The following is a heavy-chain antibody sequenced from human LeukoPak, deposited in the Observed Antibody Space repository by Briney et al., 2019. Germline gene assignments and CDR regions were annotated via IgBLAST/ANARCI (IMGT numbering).Heavy chain of an antibody. J-gene: IGHJ4*02. CDR1: GFTVSGNY. Sequence: GGSLRLSCAASGFTVSGNYMSWVRKAPGKGLEWMAVISYDGSNKFYADSVKGRFTISRDNSKNTLYLQMNSLRAEDTAIYYCARQFLQDYYGSSGIDYWGQGILVTVSS. CDR3: ARQFLQDYYGSSGIDY. V-gene: IGHV3-30*03. CDR2: ISYDGSNK. D-gene: IGHD3-22*01.